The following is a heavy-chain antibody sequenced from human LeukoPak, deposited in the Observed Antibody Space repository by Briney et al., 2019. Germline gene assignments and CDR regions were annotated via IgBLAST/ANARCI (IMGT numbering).Heavy chain of an antibody. D-gene: IGHD2-21*02. CDR3: AKCGGGDCYPGGAFDV. Sequence: PGGSLRLYCAAAGFTFRDYAMSWVRQAPGKGLEWVSAIRGSGTSTFYADSVQGRFAISRDNSKDTMYLQMNSLRAEDSAVYYCAKCGGGDCYPGGAFDVWGQGTMVIVSS. V-gene: IGHV3-23*01. J-gene: IGHJ3*01. CDR2: IRGSGTST. CDR1: GFTFRDYA.